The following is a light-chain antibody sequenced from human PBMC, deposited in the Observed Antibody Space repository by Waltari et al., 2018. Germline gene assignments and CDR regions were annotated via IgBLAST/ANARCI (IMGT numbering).Light chain of an antibody. CDR1: SSDIGGYSS. J-gene: IGLJ1*01. CDR2: DVT. CDR3: SSYKGSSTLYV. Sequence: QSALTQPASVSGSPGQSITISCPGNSSDIGGYSSVFWYQRHPGKAPTLMLYDVTKRPSGGSTRFSGSNSGSTASLTTSGLQAEDEADYYCSSYKGSSTLYVFGTGTKVTVL. V-gene: IGLV2-14*03.